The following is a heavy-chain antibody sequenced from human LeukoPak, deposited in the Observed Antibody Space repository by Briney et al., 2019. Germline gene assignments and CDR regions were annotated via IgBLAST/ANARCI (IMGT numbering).Heavy chain of an antibody. Sequence: SETLYLTCTVPNGSISSFHWSWVRQPAGKGLEWIGRIYTSETANYNPSLKSRVTMSVDTSNNQFSLNLNSVTAADTAVYHCARHPISGSYYSGLLFDYWGQGTLVTVSS. CDR2: IYTSETA. V-gene: IGHV4-4*07. CDR1: NGSISSFH. CDR3: ARHPISGSYYSGLLFDY. D-gene: IGHD1-26*01. J-gene: IGHJ4*02.